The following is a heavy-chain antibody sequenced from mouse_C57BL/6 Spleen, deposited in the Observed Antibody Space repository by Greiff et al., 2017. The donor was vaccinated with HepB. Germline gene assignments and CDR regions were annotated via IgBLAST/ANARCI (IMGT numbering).Heavy chain of an antibody. CDR3: AREGVITTVVALHYYAMDY. CDR1: GFNIKDYY. V-gene: IGHV14-2*01. J-gene: IGHJ4*01. Sequence: EVKLLESGAELVKPGASVKLSCTASGFNIKDYYMHWVKQRTEQGLEWIGRIDPEDGETKYAPKFQGKATITADTSSNTAYLQLSSLTSEDTAVYYCAREGVITTVVALHYYAMDYWGQGTSVTVSS. D-gene: IGHD1-1*01. CDR2: IDPEDGET.